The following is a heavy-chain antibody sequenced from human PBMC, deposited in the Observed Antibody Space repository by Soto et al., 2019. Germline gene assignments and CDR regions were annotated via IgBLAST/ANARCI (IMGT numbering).Heavy chain of an antibody. J-gene: IGHJ4*02. CDR2: ISRSGTTV. D-gene: IGHD6-19*01. CDR3: ARDPSPDGSGWYYFDY. Sequence: EVQLVESGGGLVQPGGSLRLSCAASGFTFSTYNMNWVRQAPGKGLEWVSYISRSGTTVYYADSVKGRFTISRDNARNSLYLQMNSLRDEDTALYYCARDPSPDGSGWYYFDYWGQGTVVTVSS. V-gene: IGHV3-48*02. CDR1: GFTFSTYN.